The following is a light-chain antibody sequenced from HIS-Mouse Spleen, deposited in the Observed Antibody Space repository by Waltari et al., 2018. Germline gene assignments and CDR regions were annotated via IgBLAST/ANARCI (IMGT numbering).Light chain of an antibody. V-gene: IGKV1D-8*02. CDR2: AAS. CDR1: QGISSS. J-gene: IGKJ4*01. CDR3: QQYYSFPLT. Sequence: AIGMTQSPSLLPASQGDSVPYSCRMSQGISSSLAWYQQKPGKAPELLIYAASTLQSGVPSRFSGSGSGTDFTLTISCLQSEDFATYYCQQYYSFPLTFGGGTKVEIK.